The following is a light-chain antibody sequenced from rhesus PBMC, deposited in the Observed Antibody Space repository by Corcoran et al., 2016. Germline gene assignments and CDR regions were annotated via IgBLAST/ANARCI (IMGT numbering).Light chain of an antibody. Sequence: DIQMTQSPSSLSASVGDTVTITCRASQSISSWLDWYQQKPGKAPKLLTYKASSLQSGVPSRFSGIGSGTDFTLTISSLQPEDFATYYCLQYSSSPYSFGQGTKVEIK. CDR2: KAS. J-gene: IGKJ2*01. CDR1: QSISSW. CDR3: LQYSSSPYS. V-gene: IGKV1-22*01.